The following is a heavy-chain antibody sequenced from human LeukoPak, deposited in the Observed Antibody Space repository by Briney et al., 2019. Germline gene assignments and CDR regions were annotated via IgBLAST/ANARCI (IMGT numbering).Heavy chain of an antibody. CDR1: GFTFTSYA. CDR3: AKRGYSSGWQFDY. D-gene: IGHD6-19*01. V-gene: IGHV3-23*01. CDR2: ISGSGGST. J-gene: IGHJ4*02. Sequence: GGSLRLSCAASGFTFTSYAMSWVRQAPGKGLEWVTLISGSGGSTYYADSVKGRFTISRDNSKNTLSLQMNSLRAEDTAGYYCAKRGYSSGWQFDYWGQGTLVTVSS.